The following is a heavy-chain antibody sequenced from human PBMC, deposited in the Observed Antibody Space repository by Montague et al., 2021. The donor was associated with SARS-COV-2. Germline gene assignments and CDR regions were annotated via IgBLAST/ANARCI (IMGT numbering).Heavy chain of an antibody. CDR3: ASIEGSSSWNLYYYYGMDV. D-gene: IGHD6-13*01. Sequence: SLRLSCAASGFTFGSYAMHWVRQAPGKGLEWVAVISYDGSNKYYADSVKGRFTISRDNSKNTLYLQMNSLRAEDTAVYYCASIEGSSSWNLYYYYGMDVWGQGTTVTVSS. V-gene: IGHV3-30-3*01. CDR2: ISYDGSNK. J-gene: IGHJ6*02. CDR1: GFTFGSYA.